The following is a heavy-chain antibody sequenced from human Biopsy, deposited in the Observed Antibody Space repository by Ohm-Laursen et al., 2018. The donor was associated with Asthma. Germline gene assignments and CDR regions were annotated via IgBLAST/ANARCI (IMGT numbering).Heavy chain of an antibody. CDR2: ISYSGTT. D-gene: IGHD3-10*01. J-gene: IGHJ6*02. CDR3: ARVRGEGSGSSIDNYCGKDV. V-gene: IGHV4-31*03. CDR1: GDSISSPAYY. Sequence: TLSLTCTVSGDSISSPAYYWSWVRQHPGKGLEWIGYISYSGTTFYHPSLMSRLIISLDTSKNQFSLKLSSVTAADTAVYYCARVRGEGSGSSIDNYCGKDVWGQGTTGTGSS.